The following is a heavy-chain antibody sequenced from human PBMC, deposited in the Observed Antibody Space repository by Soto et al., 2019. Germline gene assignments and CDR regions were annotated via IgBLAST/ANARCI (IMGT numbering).Heavy chain of an antibody. J-gene: IGHJ6*02. CDR2: IKQDGSEK. Sequence: PGGSLRLSCAASGFTFSSYWMSWVRQAPGKGLEWVANIKQDGSEKYYVDSVKGRFTISRDNAKNSLYLQMNSLRAEDTAVYYCARDFKRSTIFGVPYGMDVWGQGTTVTVSS. V-gene: IGHV3-7*01. CDR1: GFTFSSYW. D-gene: IGHD3-3*01. CDR3: ARDFKRSTIFGVPYGMDV.